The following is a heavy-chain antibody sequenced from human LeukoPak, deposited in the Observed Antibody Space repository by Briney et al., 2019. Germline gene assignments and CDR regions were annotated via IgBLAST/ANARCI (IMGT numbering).Heavy chain of an antibody. CDR3: AKDRTYYYDSSGYWDFDY. CDR2: INPNSGGT. Sequence: ASVKVSCKASGYTFTGYYMHWVRQAPGQGLEWMGWINPNSGGTNYAQKFQGRVTMTRDTSISTAYMELSSLRAEDTAVYYCAKDRTYYYDSSGYWDFDYWGQGTLVTVSS. J-gene: IGHJ4*02. V-gene: IGHV1-2*02. CDR1: GYTFTGYY. D-gene: IGHD3-22*01.